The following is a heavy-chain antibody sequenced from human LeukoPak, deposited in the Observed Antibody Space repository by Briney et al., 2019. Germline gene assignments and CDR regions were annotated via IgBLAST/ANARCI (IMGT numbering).Heavy chain of an antibody. J-gene: IGHJ4*02. V-gene: IGHV5-51*01. D-gene: IGHD3-3*01. CDR3: ARLQQSSEYYDFWSGPPPGDYFDY. CDR2: IYPGDSDT. Sequence: KHGESLKISCKGSGYSFTSYWIGWVRQMPGKGLEWMGIIYPGDSDTRYSPSFQGQVTISADKSISTAYLQWSSLKASDTAMYYCARLQQSSEYYDFWSGPPPGDYFDYWGQGTLVTVSS. CDR1: GYSFTSYW.